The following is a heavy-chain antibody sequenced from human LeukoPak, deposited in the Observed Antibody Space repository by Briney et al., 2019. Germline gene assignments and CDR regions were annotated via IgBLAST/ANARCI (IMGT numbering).Heavy chain of an antibody. D-gene: IGHD2-21*01. CDR1: GFTFTNYA. V-gene: IGHV3-23*01. CDR3: AKGHINTGAYLYMEV. Sequence: GGSLRLSCAASGFTFTNYAISWVRQAPGKGLEWVSHISASDDSTYYADSAKGRFTISRDNSKNTVYLQMNSVRAADTAKYYCAKGHINTGAYLYMEVWGKGTTVTVSS. J-gene: IGHJ6*03. CDR2: ISASDDST.